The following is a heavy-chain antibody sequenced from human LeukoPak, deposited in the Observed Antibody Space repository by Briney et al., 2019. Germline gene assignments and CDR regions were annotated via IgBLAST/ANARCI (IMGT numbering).Heavy chain of an antibody. J-gene: IGHJ4*02. CDR3: ARSPATIGWNWGYYFDY. V-gene: IGHV4-4*07. D-gene: IGHD1-7*01. CDR1: GASIESFF. CDR2: ISTTGST. Sequence: ASETLSLTCSVSGASIESFFWSWIRQSAGKELEWIGRISTTGSTYYNPSFKSRVTMSADASRSRFFMRLRSVTAADTAVYYCARSPATIGWNWGYYFDYWGQGSLVTVSS.